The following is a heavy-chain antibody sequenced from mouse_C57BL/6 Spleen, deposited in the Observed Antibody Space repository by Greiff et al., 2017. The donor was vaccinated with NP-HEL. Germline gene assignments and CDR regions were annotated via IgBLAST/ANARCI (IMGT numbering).Heavy chain of an antibody. D-gene: IGHD2-10*02. J-gene: IGHJ4*01. Sequence: QVQLQQSGAELVKPGASVKLSCKASGYTFTSYWMHWVKQRPGQGLEWIGMIYPRSGSTNYNEKFKSKATLTADKSSSTAYMQLSSLTSEDSAVYYCARSGYGAMDYWGQGTSVTVSS. V-gene: IGHV1-64*01. CDR2: IYPRSGST. CDR1: GYTFTSYW. CDR3: ARSGYGAMDY.